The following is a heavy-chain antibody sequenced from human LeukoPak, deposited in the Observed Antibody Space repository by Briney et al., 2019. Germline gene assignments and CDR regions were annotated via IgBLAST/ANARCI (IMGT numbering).Heavy chain of an antibody. J-gene: IGHJ4*02. CDR3: ARNRESYGIDY. Sequence: GGSLRLSCAASGFTFSSYWMTWVRQAPGKGLEWVDNIKRDSSEKYYVDSVKGRLTISRDNAKNALFLQMNSLRAEDTAVYYCARNRESYGIDYWGQGTLVTVSS. CDR1: GFTFSSYW. CDR2: IKRDSSEK. V-gene: IGHV3-7*01. D-gene: IGHD1-26*01.